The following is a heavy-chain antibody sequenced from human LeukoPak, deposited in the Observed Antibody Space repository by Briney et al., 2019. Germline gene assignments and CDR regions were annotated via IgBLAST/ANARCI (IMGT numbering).Heavy chain of an antibody. J-gene: IGHJ4*02. CDR1: GISVNISY. CDR3: AKLSSGAWY. D-gene: IGHD2-15*01. CDR2: IYNSGKT. Sequence: TGGSLRLSCEASGISVNISYLSWVRQAPGRGLEWVSVIYNSGKTFYADSVKGRFTISRDNSKNTLYLQMNSLRAEDTAVYYCAKLSSGAWYWGQGTLVTVSS. V-gene: IGHV3-53*01.